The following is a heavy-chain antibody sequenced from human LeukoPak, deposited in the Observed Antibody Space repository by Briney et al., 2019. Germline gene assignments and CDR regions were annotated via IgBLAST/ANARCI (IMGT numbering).Heavy chain of an antibody. V-gene: IGHV1-18*01. J-gene: IGHJ4*02. D-gene: IGHD6-19*01. CDR3: ARDLGVSRVRYSSGLGY. Sequence: ASVKVSCQASGYTFTSYGISWVRQAPGQGLEWMGWISAYNGNTNYAQKLQGRVTMTTDTSTSTAYMELRSLRSDDTAVYYCARDLGVSRVRYSSGLGYWGQGTLVTVPS. CDR1: GYTFTSYG. CDR2: ISAYNGNT.